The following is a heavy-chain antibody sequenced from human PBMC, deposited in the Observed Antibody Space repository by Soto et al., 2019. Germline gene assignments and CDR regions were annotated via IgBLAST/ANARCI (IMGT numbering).Heavy chain of an antibody. CDR3: ARDGLAYCGGDCYFDY. D-gene: IGHD2-21*02. V-gene: IGHV3-30-3*01. CDR1: GFTFSSYA. J-gene: IGHJ4*02. CDR2: ISYDGSNK. Sequence: PGGSLRLSCAASGFTFSSYAMHWVRQAPGKGLEWVAVISYDGSNKYYADSVKGRFTISRDNSKNTLYLQMNSLRAEDTAVYYCARDGLAYCGGDCYFDYWGQGTLVTVS.